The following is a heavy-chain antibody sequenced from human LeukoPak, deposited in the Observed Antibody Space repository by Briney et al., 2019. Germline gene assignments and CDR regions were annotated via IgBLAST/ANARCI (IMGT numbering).Heavy chain of an antibody. D-gene: IGHD2-21*02. Sequence: PSETLSLTCTVSGGSISSYYWSWIRQPAGKGLEWIGRIYTSGGTNYNPSLKSRVTMSVDTSKNQFSLKLSSVTAADTAVYYCAREGASAYCGGDCYYYYYYYYMDVWGKGTTVTVSS. CDR1: GGSISSYY. CDR3: AREGASAYCGGDCYYYYYYYYMDV. J-gene: IGHJ6*03. CDR2: IYTSGGT. V-gene: IGHV4-4*07.